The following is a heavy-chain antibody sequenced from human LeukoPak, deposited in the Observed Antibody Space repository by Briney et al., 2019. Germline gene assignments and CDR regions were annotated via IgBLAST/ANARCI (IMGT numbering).Heavy chain of an antibody. CDR1: GGSITSYI. CDR3: ARGTYTYFDS. J-gene: IGHJ4*02. V-gene: IGHV4-59*08. Sequence: SETLSLTRTVSGGSITSYIWSWIRQPPGKGLESIGYIYYSGSTNYNPSLKSRVTISVEKSKTQFSLKVNSVTAADTAVYYCARGTYTYFDSWGQGTLVTVSS. CDR2: IYYSGST. D-gene: IGHD1-1*01.